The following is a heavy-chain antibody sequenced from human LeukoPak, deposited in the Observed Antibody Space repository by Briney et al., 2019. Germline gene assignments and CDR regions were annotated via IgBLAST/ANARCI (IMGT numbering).Heavy chain of an antibody. D-gene: IGHD2-8*02. CDR2: FSSSSSYI. J-gene: IGHJ4*02. CDR3: ARDRAVVWGFDY. V-gene: IGHV3-21*01. Sequence: PGGSLRLSCAASGFTFSNNNMNWVRQAPGKGLEWVSSFSSSSSYIYYADSVKGRFTISRDNAKNSLYLQMNSLRAEDTAVYYCARDRAVVWGFDYWGQGTLVTVSS. CDR1: GFTFSNNN.